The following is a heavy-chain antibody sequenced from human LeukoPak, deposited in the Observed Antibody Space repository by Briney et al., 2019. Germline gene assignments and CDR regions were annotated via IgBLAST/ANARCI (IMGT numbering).Heavy chain of an antibody. CDR2: INHSGST. Sequence: SETLSLTCAVYGGSFSGYYWSWIRQPPGKGLEWIGEINHSGSTNYNPSLKSRVTISVDTSKNQFSLKLSSVTAADTAVYYCASQQWPVRPFDYWGQGTLVTVSS. V-gene: IGHV4-34*01. CDR1: GGSFSGYY. CDR3: ASQQWPVRPFDY. J-gene: IGHJ4*02. D-gene: IGHD6-19*01.